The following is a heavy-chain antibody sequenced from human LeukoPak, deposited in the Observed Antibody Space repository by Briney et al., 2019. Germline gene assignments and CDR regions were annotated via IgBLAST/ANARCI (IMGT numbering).Heavy chain of an antibody. CDR1: GGSFSGYY. CDR2: IYYSGNT. Sequence: PSETLSLTCAVYGGSFSGYYWSWIRQPPGKGLEWIGYIYYSGNTNYNPSLRSRVTISVDTSKNQFSLKLSSVTAADTAVYYCARDRDYYGSGSSYFDYWGQGTLVTVSS. D-gene: IGHD3-10*01. V-gene: IGHV4-59*01. J-gene: IGHJ4*02. CDR3: ARDRDYYGSGSSYFDY.